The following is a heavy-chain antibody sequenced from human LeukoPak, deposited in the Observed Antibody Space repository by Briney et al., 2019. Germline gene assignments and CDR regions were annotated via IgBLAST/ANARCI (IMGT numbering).Heavy chain of an antibody. D-gene: IGHD1-26*01. CDR2: INWNGGIT. CDR3: ARVRRGSYYGGDAFDI. V-gene: IGHV3-20*04. J-gene: IGHJ3*02. Sequence: GGSLRLSCAASGFTFDDYGISWVRQAPGKGLEWVSGINWNGGITGYADSVKGRFTISRDNAKNSLYLQMNSLRAEDTAVYYCARVRRGSYYGGDAFDIWGQGTMVTVSS. CDR1: GFTFDDYG.